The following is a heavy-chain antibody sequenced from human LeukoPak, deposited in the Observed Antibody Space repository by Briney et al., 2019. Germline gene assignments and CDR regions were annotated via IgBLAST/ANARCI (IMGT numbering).Heavy chain of an antibody. CDR1: GFTFSSYS. CDR3: AREVVSSAAFDY. J-gene: IGHJ4*02. V-gene: IGHV3-21*01. CDR2: ISSSSSYI. Sequence: PGGSLRLSCAASGFTFSSYSMTWVRQAPGKGLEWVSSISSSSSYIYYADSVKGRFTISRDNAKNSLYLQMNGLRAEDTAVYYCAREVVSSAAFDYWGQGTLVTVSS. D-gene: IGHD3-22*01.